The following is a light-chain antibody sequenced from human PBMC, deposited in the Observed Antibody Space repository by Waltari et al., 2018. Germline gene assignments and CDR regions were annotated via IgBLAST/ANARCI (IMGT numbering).Light chain of an antibody. J-gene: IGKJ1*01. CDR3: QKHERLPAT. V-gene: IGKV3-20*01. CDR1: QNSGMY. Sequence: ERVLTQSPCTLSLSPGVGDTVTCRGSQNSGMYLVWYQQKPGQAPRLLIYEASRRATGIPDRFSGSGSGTNFSISISRLEHEDFAVYYCQKHERLPATFGQGTKVEIK. CDR2: EAS.